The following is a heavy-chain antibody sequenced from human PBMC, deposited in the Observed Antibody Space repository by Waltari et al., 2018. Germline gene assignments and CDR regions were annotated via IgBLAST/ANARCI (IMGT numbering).Heavy chain of an antibody. CDR3: VKDEWEAYFEF. D-gene: IGHD1-26*01. J-gene: IGHJ4*02. Sequence: EVQLVESGGGLVQPGGSLSLSCEASGFTISGYWMSWVRQAPGKGLEFVANIKQDGSAKNHVDSVKGRFTISRDNARNIVYLQMNSLRDEDTAVYYCVKDEWEAYFEFWGQGTLVTVSS. V-gene: IGHV3-7*01. CDR2: IKQDGSAK. CDR1: GFTISGYW.